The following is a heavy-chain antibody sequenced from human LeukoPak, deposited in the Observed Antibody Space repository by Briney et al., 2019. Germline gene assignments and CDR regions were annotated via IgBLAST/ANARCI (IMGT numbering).Heavy chain of an antibody. V-gene: IGHV1-69*05. J-gene: IGHJ5*02. CDR1: GGTFSSYA. D-gene: IGHD6-13*01. CDR2: IIPIFGTA. Sequence: SVKVSCKASGGTFSSYAISWVRQAPGQGLEWMGGIIPIFGTANYAQKFQGRVTMTRDMSTSTVYMELSSLRSEDTAVYYCARDLAAAGTSSFSNWFDPWGQGTLSPSPQ. CDR3: ARDLAAAGTSSFSNWFDP.